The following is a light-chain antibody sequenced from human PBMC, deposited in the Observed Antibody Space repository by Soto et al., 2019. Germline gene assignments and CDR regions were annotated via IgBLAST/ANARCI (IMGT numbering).Light chain of an antibody. CDR1: QNVANY. CDR3: QQRSNWHQT. V-gene: IGKV3-11*01. J-gene: IGKJ4*02. Sequence: EIVLTQSPAALSFSPGERATLSCRASQNVANYLDWYQQKPGQAPRLLIYESSNRATGIAARFSGSGSGTDLTLTISSLEPEDFAVYYGQQRSNWHQTFGGGTKV. CDR2: ESS.